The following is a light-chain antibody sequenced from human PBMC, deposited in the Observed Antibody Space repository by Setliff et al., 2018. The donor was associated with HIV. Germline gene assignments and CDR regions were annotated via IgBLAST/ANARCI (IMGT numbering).Light chain of an antibody. CDR2: EDN. CDR3: QSYDSSNHWV. J-gene: IGLJ3*02. V-gene: IGLV6-57*01. Sequence: FMLTQPHSVSESPGKTVTISCTRSSGSIASNYVQWYQQRPGSSPTTVIYEDNQRPSGVPDRFSGSIDSSSNSASLSISGLKTGDEADYYCQSYDSSNHWVFGGGTKVTVL. CDR1: SGSIASNY.